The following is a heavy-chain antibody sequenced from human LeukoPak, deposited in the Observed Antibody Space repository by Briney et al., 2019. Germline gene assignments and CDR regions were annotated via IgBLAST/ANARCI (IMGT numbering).Heavy chain of an antibody. J-gene: IGHJ2*01. V-gene: IGHV3-33*01. CDR1: GFTFSDHG. CDR3: AVVLVPAAVWHFDF. D-gene: IGHD2-2*01. CDR2: VWPDGNKK. Sequence: PGTSLRLSSVASGFTFSDHGLHWVRQAPGKGLEWMAVVWPDGNKKLYADSVKGRFTISKDNPTNTVYLQMNSLRVEDTAIYYCAVVLVPAAVWHFDFWGSGTRVTVSS.